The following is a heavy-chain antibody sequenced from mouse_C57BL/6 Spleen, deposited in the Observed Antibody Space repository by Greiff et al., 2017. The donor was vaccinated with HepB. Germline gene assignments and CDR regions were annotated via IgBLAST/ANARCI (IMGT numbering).Heavy chain of an antibody. CDR1: GFTFSSYA. V-gene: IGHV5-9-1*02. Sequence: EVQRVESGEGLVKPGGSLKLSCAASGFTFSSYAMSWVRQTPEKRLEWVAYISSGGDYIYYADTVKGRFTISRDNARNTLYLQMSSLKSEDTAMYYCTRENDSSYWYFDVWGTGTTVTVSS. CDR3: TRENDSSYWYFDV. J-gene: IGHJ1*03. CDR2: ISSGGDYI. D-gene: IGHD2-13*01.